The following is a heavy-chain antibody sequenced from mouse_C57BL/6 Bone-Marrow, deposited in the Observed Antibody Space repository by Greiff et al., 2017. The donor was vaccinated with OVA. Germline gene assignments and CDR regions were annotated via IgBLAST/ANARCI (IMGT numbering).Heavy chain of an antibody. J-gene: IGHJ2*01. CDR2: IRSKSNNYAT. CDR3: VRSVPSYYFDY. Sequence: EVKLMESGGGLVQPKGSLKLSCAASGFSFNTYAMNWVRQAPGKGLEWVARIRSKSNNYATYYADSVKDRFTISRDDSESMLYLQMNNLKTEDTAMYYCVRSVPSYYFDYWGQGTTLTVSS. CDR1: GFSFNTYA. V-gene: IGHV10-1*01.